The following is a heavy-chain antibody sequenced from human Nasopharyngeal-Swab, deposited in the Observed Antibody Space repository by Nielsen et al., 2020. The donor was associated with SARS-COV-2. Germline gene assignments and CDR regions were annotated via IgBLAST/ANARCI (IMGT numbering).Heavy chain of an antibody. CDR3: ARERGGMDV. Sequence: GESLKISCAASGFNFSSYEMNWVRQAPGKGLEWVSYISSSGSTIYYADSVKGRFTISRDNAKNSLYLQMNSLRAEDTAVYYCARERGGMDVWGQGTTVTVSS. J-gene: IGHJ6*02. CDR2: ISSSGSTI. V-gene: IGHV3-48*03. CDR1: GFNFSSYE.